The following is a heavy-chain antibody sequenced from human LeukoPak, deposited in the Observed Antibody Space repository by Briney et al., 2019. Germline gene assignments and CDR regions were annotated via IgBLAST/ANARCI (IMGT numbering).Heavy chain of an antibody. CDR2: MNPNSGNT. J-gene: IGHJ3*02. D-gene: IGHD3-10*01. CDR3: ASTRTPITMVRGVMAHDAFDI. V-gene: IGHV1-8*01. CDR1: GYTFTSYD. Sequence: ASVKVSCKASGYTFTSYDINWVRQATGQGLEWMGWMNPNSGNTGYAQKFQGRVTMTRNTSTSTAYMELSSLRSEDTAVYYCASTRTPITMVRGVMAHDAFDIWGQGTMVTVSS.